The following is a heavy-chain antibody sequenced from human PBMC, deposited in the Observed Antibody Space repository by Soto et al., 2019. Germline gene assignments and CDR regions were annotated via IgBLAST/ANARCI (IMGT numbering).Heavy chain of an antibody. D-gene: IGHD1-1*01. CDR2: MSGGGGSP. CDR3: TKLRTITTGASDC. Sequence: EEQLLESGGGLVQPGGSLRLSCAASGFTFSNYAMSWVRQAPGKWLEWVSAMSGGGGSPSYADSVKGRFTISRDNSKNTLYLEMNSLRAEDTAVYYCTKLRTITTGASDCWGQGTLVTVSS. J-gene: IGHJ4*02. CDR1: GFTFSNYA. V-gene: IGHV3-23*01.